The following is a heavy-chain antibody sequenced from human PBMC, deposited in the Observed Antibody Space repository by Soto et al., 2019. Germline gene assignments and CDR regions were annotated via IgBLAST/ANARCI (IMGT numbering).Heavy chain of an antibody. CDR1: GGTFSSYT. J-gene: IGHJ2*01. CDR3: ARQVVTSYWYFDL. D-gene: IGHD3-22*01. Sequence: QVQLVQSGAEVKKPGSSVKVSCKASGGTFSSYTISWVRQAPGQGLEWMGRIIPILGIANYAQKFQGRVTXTXDXXTSTADMELSSLRSEDTAVYYCARQVVTSYWYFDLWGRGTLVTVSS. CDR2: IIPILGIA. V-gene: IGHV1-69*02.